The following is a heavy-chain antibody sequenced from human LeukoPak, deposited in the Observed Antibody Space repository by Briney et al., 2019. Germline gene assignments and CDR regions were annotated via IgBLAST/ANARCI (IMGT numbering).Heavy chain of an antibody. Sequence: PGGSLRLSCAASGFTFSSYSMNWVRQAPGKGLEWVSSISSSSSYIYYADSVKGRFTISRDNAKNSLYLQMNSLRAEDTAVYHCARDNLEWLFSPTTWFDYWGQGTLVTVSS. CDR2: ISSSSSYI. D-gene: IGHD3-3*01. J-gene: IGHJ4*02. CDR1: GFTFSSYS. V-gene: IGHV3-21*01. CDR3: ARDNLEWLFSPTTWFDY.